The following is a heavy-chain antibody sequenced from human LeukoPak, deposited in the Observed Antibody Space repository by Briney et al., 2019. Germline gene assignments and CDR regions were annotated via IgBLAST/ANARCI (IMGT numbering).Heavy chain of an antibody. CDR2: ISGGGGST. V-gene: IGHV3-23*01. D-gene: IGHD3-9*01. J-gene: IGHJ2*01. Sequence: GGSLRLSCAASGFTFSSYAMSWVRQAPGKGLEWVSAISGGGGSTYYADSVKGRFTIPRDNSKNPLYLQMNSLRAEDTAVYYCAKNRAGYNWYFDLWGRGTLVTVSS. CDR1: GFTFSSYA. CDR3: AKNRAGYNWYFDL.